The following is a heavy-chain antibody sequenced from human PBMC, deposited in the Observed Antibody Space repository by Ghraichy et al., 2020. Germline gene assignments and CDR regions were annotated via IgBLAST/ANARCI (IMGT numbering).Heavy chain of an antibody. D-gene: IGHD2-15*01. CDR3: ARDPGYCSGGRCYLEQFDC. V-gene: IGHV3-23*01. J-gene: IGHJ4*02. CDR2: INDSGDDT. Sequence: GGSLRLSCAASEFTFNNYAMAWVRQAPGKGLEWVSSINDSGDDTYYSDSVKGRFTVSRDNSRKTLFLQMNSLRAEDTAVYYCARDPGYCSGGRCYLEQFDCWGQGTLVTVSS. CDR1: EFTFNNYA.